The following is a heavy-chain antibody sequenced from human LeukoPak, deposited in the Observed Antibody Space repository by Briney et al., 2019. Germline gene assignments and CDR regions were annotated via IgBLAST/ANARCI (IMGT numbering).Heavy chain of an antibody. CDR3: AKEPRIPRSGSYYPHYFDY. CDR2: ISGSGGST. D-gene: IGHD3-10*01. Sequence: GGSLRLSCAASGFSFSSYVMSWVRQAPGKGLEWVSAISGSGGSTYYADSVKGRFTISRDKSKNRLYLQMNSLRAEDTAVYYCAKEPRIPRSGSYYPHYFDYWGRGTLVTVSS. CDR1: GFSFSSYV. V-gene: IGHV3-23*01. J-gene: IGHJ4*02.